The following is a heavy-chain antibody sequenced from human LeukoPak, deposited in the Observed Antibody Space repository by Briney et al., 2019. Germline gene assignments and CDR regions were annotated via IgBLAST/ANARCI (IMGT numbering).Heavy chain of an antibody. Sequence: GASVKVSCKASGYTFTSYYMHWVRQAPGQGLEWMGIINPSGGSTSYAQKFQGRVTMTRDTSTSTVYMELSSLRSEDTAVYYCARPTYYYDSSGYALYYFDYWGQGTLVTVSS. CDR3: ARPTYYYDSSGYALYYFDY. CDR1: GYTFTSYY. V-gene: IGHV1-46*01. D-gene: IGHD3-22*01. CDR2: INPSGGST. J-gene: IGHJ4*02.